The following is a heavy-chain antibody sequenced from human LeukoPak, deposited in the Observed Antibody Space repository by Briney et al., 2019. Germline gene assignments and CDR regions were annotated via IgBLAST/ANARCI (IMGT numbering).Heavy chain of an antibody. V-gene: IGHV3-21*01. Sequence: GGSLRLSCAASGFTFSSYSMNWVRQAPGKGLEWVSSISSSSSYIYYADSVKGRFTISRDNAKNSLYLQMNSLRAEDTAVYYCARDGAGGSGWYRGVYWGQGTLVTVSS. D-gene: IGHD6-19*01. CDR2: ISSSSSYI. J-gene: IGHJ4*02. CDR1: GFTFSSYS. CDR3: ARDGAGGSGWYRGVY.